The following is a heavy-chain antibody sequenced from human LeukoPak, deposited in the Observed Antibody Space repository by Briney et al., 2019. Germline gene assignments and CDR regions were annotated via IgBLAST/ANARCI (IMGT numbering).Heavy chain of an antibody. CDR1: GFTFSSYA. CDR2: ISGSGGST. Sequence: PGGSLRLSCAASGFTFSSYAMSWVRQAPGKGLEWVSAISGSGGSTYYADSVRGRFTISRDNSKSTLYLQMNSLRAEDTAVYYCAKRNDIVRATIKGNAFDVWGQGTMVTVSS. D-gene: IGHD1-26*01. V-gene: IGHV3-23*01. J-gene: IGHJ3*01. CDR3: AKRNDIVRATIKGNAFDV.